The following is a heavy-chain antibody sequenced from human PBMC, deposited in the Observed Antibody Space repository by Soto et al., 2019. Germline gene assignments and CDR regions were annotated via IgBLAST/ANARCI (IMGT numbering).Heavy chain of an antibody. Sequence: ASSLNVYRKASGYTCTSYSMHGVRQATEQGLEWMGIINPSGTSTSYAQKFQGRVTMTRDTSTSTVYMELSSLRSEDTAVYYCARDFRIIVATTGRYYYYGMDVWGQGTTVTVSS. CDR1: GYTCTSYS. D-gene: IGHD5-12*01. CDR3: ARDFRIIVATTGRYYYYGMDV. J-gene: IGHJ6*02. CDR2: INPSGTST. V-gene: IGHV1-46*01.